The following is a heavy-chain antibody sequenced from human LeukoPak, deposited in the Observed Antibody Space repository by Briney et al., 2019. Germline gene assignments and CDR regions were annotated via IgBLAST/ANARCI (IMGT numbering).Heavy chain of an antibody. J-gene: IGHJ4*02. D-gene: IGHD3-10*01. CDR1: GFTFSSYG. CDR2: IQYDGSNK. Sequence: GGALRLFCGASGFTFSSYGMHWVRQAPGKGLEGGTFIQYDGSNKYYADSVKGRFTISRDNDKNTVYLQMNSLRSEDTAGYYCSRSLTLVRAYDYWGQGTLLTVSS. CDR3: SRSLTLVRAYDY. V-gene: IGHV3-30*02.